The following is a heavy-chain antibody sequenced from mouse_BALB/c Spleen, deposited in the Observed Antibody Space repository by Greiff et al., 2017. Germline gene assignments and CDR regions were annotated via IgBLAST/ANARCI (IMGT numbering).Heavy chain of an antibody. Sequence: QVQLQQPGAELVKPGTSVKLSCKASGYNFTSYWIHWVNLRPGQGLEWIGDIYPGSGSTNYNEKFKSKSTLTVDTSSSTAYMQLSSLASEDSALCYSARGGNYEYYYAMDYWGQGTSVTVSS. CDR2: IYPGSGST. V-gene: IGHV1-55*01. D-gene: IGHD2-1*01. CDR3: ARGGNYEYYYAMDY. CDR1: GYNFTSYW. J-gene: IGHJ4*01.